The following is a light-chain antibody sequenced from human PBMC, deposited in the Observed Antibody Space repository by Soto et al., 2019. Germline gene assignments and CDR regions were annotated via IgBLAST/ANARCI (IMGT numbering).Light chain of an antibody. CDR3: QQYNSFQWT. V-gene: IGKV1-5*03. CDR2: KAS. Sequence: DIQMTQSPSTLSASVGDRVTITCRASQSFNTWLSWYQQKPGKAPNLLIYKASSLASGVPSRFSGSGSGTEFTLTISSLQPDDLATYYCQQYNSFQWTFGQGTRRENK. CDR1: QSFNTW. J-gene: IGKJ5*01.